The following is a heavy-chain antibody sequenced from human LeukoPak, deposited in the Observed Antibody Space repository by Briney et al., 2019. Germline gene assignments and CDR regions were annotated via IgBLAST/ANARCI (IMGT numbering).Heavy chain of an antibody. J-gene: IGHJ4*02. V-gene: IGHV3-74*01. D-gene: IGHD4-17*01. Sequence: GGSLRLSCAVSGFTFSSYWMHWVRQAPGKGLVWVSRLNSDGSSTSYADSVKGRFTISRDNAKNTLYLQMNSLRAEDTAVYYCARDPSYGDWGQGTLVTVSS. CDR2: LNSDGSST. CDR1: GFTFSSYW. CDR3: ARDPSYGD.